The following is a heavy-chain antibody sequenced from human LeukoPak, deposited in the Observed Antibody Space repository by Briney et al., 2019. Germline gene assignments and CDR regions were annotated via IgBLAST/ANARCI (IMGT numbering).Heavy chain of an antibody. D-gene: IGHD1-26*01. V-gene: IGHV1-18*01. Sequence: APRRLSSKASVYPFTSTGISWGRQSPGQRLEWMGWIGADSANTKYTQSLHGRVTTTADSSRTTVYMELRCLRSDDTAVYYCARDVLGATCGFDYWGQGTLVTVSS. J-gene: IGHJ4*02. CDR2: IGADSANT. CDR1: VYPFTSTG. CDR3: ARDVLGATCGFDY.